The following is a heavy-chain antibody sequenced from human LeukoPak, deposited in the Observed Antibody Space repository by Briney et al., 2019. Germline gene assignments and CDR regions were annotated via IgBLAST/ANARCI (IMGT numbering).Heavy chain of an antibody. Sequence: GGSLRLSCVASGFTLGDYAMHWVRQAPGKGLEWVSGISWNSGVIVYADSVKGRFTISRDNAKNSLYLQMNSLRAEDTAVYYCARENQCSSTSCLYYFDYWGQGTLVTVSS. J-gene: IGHJ4*02. CDR2: ISWNSGVI. D-gene: IGHD2-2*01. V-gene: IGHV3-9*01. CDR3: ARENQCSSTSCLYYFDY. CDR1: GFTLGDYA.